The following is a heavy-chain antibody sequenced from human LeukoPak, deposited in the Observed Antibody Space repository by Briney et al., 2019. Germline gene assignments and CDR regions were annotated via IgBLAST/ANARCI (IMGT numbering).Heavy chain of an antibody. V-gene: IGHV4-38-2*01. CDR2: INHSGST. J-gene: IGHJ5*02. D-gene: IGHD4-17*01. Sequence: PSETLSLTCAVSGYSISSGYYWGWIRQPPGKGLEWIGEINHSGSTNYNPSLKSRVTISVDTSKNQFSLKLSSVTAADTAVYYCARGYGDYEGDYNWFDPWGQGTLVTVSS. CDR3: ARGYGDYEGDYNWFDP. CDR1: GYSISSGYY.